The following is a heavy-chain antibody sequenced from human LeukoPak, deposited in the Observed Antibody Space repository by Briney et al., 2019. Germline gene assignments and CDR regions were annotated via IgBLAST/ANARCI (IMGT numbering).Heavy chain of an antibody. CDR1: GYSISSGYY. D-gene: IGHD3-3*01. J-gene: IGHJ4*02. CDR2: IYHSGST. Sequence: PSETLSLTCTVSGYSISSGYYWGWIRQPPGKGLEWIGSIYHSGSTYYNPSLKSRVTMSVDTSKNQFSLKLSSVTAADTAVYYCAISGGFWSGYYIDYWGQGTLVTVSS. V-gene: IGHV4-38-2*02. CDR3: AISGGFWSGYYIDY.